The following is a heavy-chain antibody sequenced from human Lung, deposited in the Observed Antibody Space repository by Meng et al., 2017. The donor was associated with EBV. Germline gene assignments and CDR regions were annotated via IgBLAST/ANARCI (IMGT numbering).Heavy chain of an antibody. Sequence: LQAGAAVTRPGSSVKVSCKTSGGTFRSDAVSWVRQAPGQGLGWMGGLIPMSGAPNYQQKFQARVTIIADESTSTHYMQLSSLRSEDTAVYYCASESGRGFTPDYWGQGTLVTVSS. CDR3: ASESGRGFTPDY. CDR2: LIPMSGAP. D-gene: IGHD3-10*01. J-gene: IGHJ4*02. CDR1: GGTFRSDA. V-gene: IGHV1-69*01.